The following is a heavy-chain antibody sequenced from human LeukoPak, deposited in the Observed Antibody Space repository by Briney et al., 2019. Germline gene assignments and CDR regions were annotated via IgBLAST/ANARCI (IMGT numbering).Heavy chain of an antibody. CDR3: ARGGGHDYSNYLDY. V-gene: IGHV3-9*01. J-gene: IGHJ4*02. D-gene: IGHD4-11*01. Sequence: GGSLRLSCAASGFTFDDYAMHWVRQAPGKGLEWVSGISWNSGSIGYADSVKGRFTISRDNAKNSLYLQMNSLRAEDTALYYCARGGGHDYSNYLDYWGQGTLVTVSS. CDR1: GFTFDDYA. CDR2: ISWNSGSI.